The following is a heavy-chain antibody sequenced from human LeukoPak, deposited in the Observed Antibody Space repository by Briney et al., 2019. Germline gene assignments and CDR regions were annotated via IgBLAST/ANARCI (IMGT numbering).Heavy chain of an antibody. D-gene: IGHD1-26*01. V-gene: IGHV3-53*01. Sequence: PGGSLRLSCAASGFTVSSNYMSWVRQAPGKGLEWVSVIYSGGSTYYADSVKGRFTISRDNSKNTLYLQMNSLRAEDTAVYYCARLISSGGSYYGGDAFDIWGQGTMVTVSS. CDR3: ARLISSGGSYYGGDAFDI. CDR2: IYSGGST. CDR1: GFTVSSNY. J-gene: IGHJ3*02.